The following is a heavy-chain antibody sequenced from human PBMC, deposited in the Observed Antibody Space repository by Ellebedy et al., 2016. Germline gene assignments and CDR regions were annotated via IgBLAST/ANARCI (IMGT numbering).Heavy chain of an antibody. J-gene: IGHJ5*02. V-gene: IGHV4-34*01. CDR1: GGSFSGYY. CDR2: INHSGST. CDR3: ARQGGAKDWFDP. D-gene: IGHD1-26*01. Sequence: SETLSLXXAVYGGSFSGYYWSWIRQPPGKGLEWIGEINHSGSTNYNPSLKSRVTISVDTSKNQFSLKLSSVTAADTAVYYCARQGGAKDWFDPWGQGTLVTVSS.